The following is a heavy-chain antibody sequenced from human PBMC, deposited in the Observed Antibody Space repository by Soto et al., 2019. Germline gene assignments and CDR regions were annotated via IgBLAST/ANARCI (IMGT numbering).Heavy chain of an antibody. D-gene: IGHD2-21*02. V-gene: IGHV3-23*01. J-gene: IGHJ5*02. CDR2: INRGGDST. CDR1: GFTFSNSA. Sequence: GGSLRLSCAASGFTFSNSAMDWVRQAPGKGLEWVSAINRGGDSTYLADSVKGRVTISRDNSKTTQYLQMNSLRAEDTDEDYFARPPGGGVVCRADCYFDLWGRGTLVTVSS. CDR3: ARPPGGGVVCRADCYFDL.